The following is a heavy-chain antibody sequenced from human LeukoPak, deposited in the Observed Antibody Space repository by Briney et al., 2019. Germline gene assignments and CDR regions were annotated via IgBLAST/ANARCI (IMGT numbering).Heavy chain of an antibody. D-gene: IGHD6-6*01. V-gene: IGHV3-11*04. Sequence: GGSLRLSCAASGLTFSDHYMSWIRQAPGKGLEWVSYISNDGTTTNYADSVKGRFTVSRDNAKNSLYLQMNSLRVEDTAVYYCVRTARLSDYWGQGTLVTVSS. CDR2: ISNDGTTT. CDR1: GLTFSDHY. J-gene: IGHJ4*02. CDR3: VRTARLSDY.